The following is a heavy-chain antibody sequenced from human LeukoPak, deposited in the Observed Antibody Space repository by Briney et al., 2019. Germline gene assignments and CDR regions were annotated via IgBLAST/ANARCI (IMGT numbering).Heavy chain of an antibody. Sequence: PSQTLSLTCSVSGGSISSGSYYWSWIRQPAGKGLEWIGRTYTSGSTNYNPSLKSRVTMSFDASNNQFSLRLSSVTAADTAVYYCARVTTGGYYNYWGQGTLVTVSS. CDR1: GGSISSGSYY. CDR3: ARVTTGGYYNY. CDR2: TYTSGST. V-gene: IGHV4-61*02. D-gene: IGHD3-22*01. J-gene: IGHJ4*02.